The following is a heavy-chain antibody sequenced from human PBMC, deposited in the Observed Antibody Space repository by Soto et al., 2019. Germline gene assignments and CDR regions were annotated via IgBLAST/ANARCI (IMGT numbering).Heavy chain of an antibody. CDR2: IYYDGST. V-gene: IGHV4-39*02. D-gene: IGHD6-6*01. Sequence: PPGKGLESIANIYYDGSTYYNPSLKSRVTISVDTSKNHFSLKLSSVTAADTAVYYCARSHNVPRLFMYAYDYRGQGSLVIVSS. CDR3: ARSHNVPRLFMYAYDY. J-gene: IGHJ4*02.